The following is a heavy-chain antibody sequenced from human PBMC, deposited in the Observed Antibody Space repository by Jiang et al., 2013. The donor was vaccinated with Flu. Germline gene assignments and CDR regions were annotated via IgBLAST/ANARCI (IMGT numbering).Heavy chain of an antibody. V-gene: IGHV1-2*02. D-gene: IGHD2-2*01. J-gene: IGHJ4*02. CDR1: GYSFSDYD. CDR2: INLKAGVA. CDR3: ARDFCSNTSCSDS. Sequence: SGAEVKKPGASVRVSCKPSGYSFSDYDLHWVRQAPGEGLEWMGWINLKAGVANYAQNFQGRVTMTWDASISAAYMEMSRLKSDDTAVYYCARDFCSNTSCSDSWGQGTLVTVSS.